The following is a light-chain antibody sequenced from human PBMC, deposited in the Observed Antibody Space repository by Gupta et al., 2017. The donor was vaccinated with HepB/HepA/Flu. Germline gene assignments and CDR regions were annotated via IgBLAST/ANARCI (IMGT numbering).Light chain of an antibody. CDR3: AAWDDILNGNV. J-gene: IGLJ3*02. CDR1: SSTIGSNT. Sequence: QSVLTQPPSASETPGQRVTISCSGSSSTIGSNTVNWYQHLPAAAPNLLIYRNNTRLSGAPDRFSGSKSGTSASLAISGLQAEDEADYYCAAWDDILNGNVFGGGTKLTVL. CDR2: RNN. V-gene: IGLV1-44*01.